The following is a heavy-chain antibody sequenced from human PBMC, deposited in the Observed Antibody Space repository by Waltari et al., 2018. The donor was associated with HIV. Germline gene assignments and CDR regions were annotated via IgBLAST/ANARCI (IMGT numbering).Heavy chain of an antibody. CDR2: IYPGDSDT. J-gene: IGHJ2*01. D-gene: IGHD4-17*01. Sequence: EVQLVQSGAEVKKPGESLKISCKGSGYSFTSYWIGWVRTMPGKGLEWMGFIYPGDSDTRYSPSFQGQVTISADKSISTAYLQWSSLKASDTAMYYCARPYGGTLVPYWYFDLWGRGTLVTVSS. CDR1: GYSFTSYW. CDR3: ARPYGGTLVPYWYFDL. V-gene: IGHV5-51*03.